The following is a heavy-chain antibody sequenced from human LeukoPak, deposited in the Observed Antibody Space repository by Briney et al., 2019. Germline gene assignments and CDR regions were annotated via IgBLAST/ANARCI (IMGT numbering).Heavy chain of an antibody. Sequence: PGGSLRLSCAASGFTFSSYDMNWVRQAPGKGLEWVSYIRSSGSPIYYADSVKGRFTISRDNAKRSLYLQMNSLRAEDTAVYYCAREGTPDLDYWGQGTLVTVSS. CDR3: AREGTPDLDY. V-gene: IGHV3-48*03. CDR2: IRSSGSPI. D-gene: IGHD2-15*01. J-gene: IGHJ4*02. CDR1: GFTFSSYD.